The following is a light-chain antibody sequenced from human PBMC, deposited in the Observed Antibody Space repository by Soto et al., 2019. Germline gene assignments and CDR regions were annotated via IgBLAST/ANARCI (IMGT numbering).Light chain of an antibody. V-gene: IGKV3-20*01. CDR1: QSVSSSY. CDR3: QHYDTSPWT. Sequence: EIVLTQSPGTLSLSPGERATLSCRASQSVSSSYLAWYQHKPGQPPRLLIYGASSRATGIPDRFSGSGSGTDFNLTISRLEPEDFALYYCQHYDTSPWTFGQGTKVEIK. J-gene: IGKJ1*01. CDR2: GAS.